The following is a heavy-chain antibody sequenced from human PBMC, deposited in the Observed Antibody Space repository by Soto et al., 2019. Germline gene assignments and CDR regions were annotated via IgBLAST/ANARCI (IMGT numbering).Heavy chain of an antibody. V-gene: IGHV1-2*02. Sequence: GASVKVSCKTFGYTFTGCYMHWVRQAPGQAREWMGWINANSGGTNYAQKFQGRVTMTRDTSISTAYMELSRLRSDDTAVYYCARDRELAYYYYGMDVWGQGTTVTVSS. CDR1: GYTFTGCY. CDR3: ARDRELAYYYYGMDV. D-gene: IGHD1-1*01. CDR2: INANSGGT. J-gene: IGHJ6*02.